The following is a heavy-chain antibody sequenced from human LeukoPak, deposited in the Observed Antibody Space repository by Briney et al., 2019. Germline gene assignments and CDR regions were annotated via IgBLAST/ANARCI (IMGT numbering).Heavy chain of an antibody. Sequence: GGSLRLSCAASGFTFSSYSMNWVRQAPGQGLEWVSSISSSSSYIYYADSVKGRFTISRDNAKNSLYLQMNSLRAEDTAVYYCARDGIVGATRAFDYWGQGTLVTVSS. J-gene: IGHJ4*02. CDR3: ARDGIVGATRAFDY. D-gene: IGHD1-26*01. CDR1: GFTFSSYS. V-gene: IGHV3-21*01. CDR2: ISSSSSYI.